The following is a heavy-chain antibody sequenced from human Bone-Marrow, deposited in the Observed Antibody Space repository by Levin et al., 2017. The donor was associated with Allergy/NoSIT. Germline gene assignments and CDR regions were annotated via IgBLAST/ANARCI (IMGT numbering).Heavy chain of an antibody. J-gene: IGHJ4*02. Sequence: SETLSLTCAVSGDSITSGNWWSWVRQPPGKGLQWIGEIFHSGSTNYSPSLKTRVTISLDKSRNHFSLELTSVSAADTAVYYCARRDNSGGYHFDYWGQGTLAIVSS. CDR2: IFHSGST. V-gene: IGHV4-4*02. CDR3: ARRDNSGGYHFDY. D-gene: IGHD1-26*01. CDR1: GDSITSGNW.